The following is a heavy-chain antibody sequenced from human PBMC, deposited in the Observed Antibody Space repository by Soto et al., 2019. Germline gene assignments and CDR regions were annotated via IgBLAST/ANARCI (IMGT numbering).Heavy chain of an antibody. D-gene: IGHD2-15*01. CDR3: ARSEEDSDYYYYGMDV. CDR1: GDTVSSNSAA. V-gene: IGHV6-1*01. CDR2: TYYRSRWYS. J-gene: IGHJ6*02. Sequence: SQTLSLTCVGSGDTVSSNSAAWNWVRQSPSRGLEWLGRTYYRSRWYSDYAVSVRSRIDINADTSKNQVSLQLNSVTPEDTAVYYCARSEEDSDYYYYGMDVWGQGTTVTVS.